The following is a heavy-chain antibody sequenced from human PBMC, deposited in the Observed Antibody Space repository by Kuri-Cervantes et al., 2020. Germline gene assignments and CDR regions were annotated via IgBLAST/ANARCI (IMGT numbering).Heavy chain of an antibody. Sequence: GESLKISCAASGFTFSDYYMSWIRQAPGKGLEWVSSISSSSSYIYYADSVKGRFTISRDNAKNSLYLQMNSLRAEDTAVYYCARGRYDFWSGCFDIWGQGTMVTVSS. CDR2: ISSSSSYI. CDR3: ARGRYDFWSGCFDI. CDR1: GFTFSDYY. J-gene: IGHJ3*02. D-gene: IGHD3-3*01. V-gene: IGHV3-11*05.